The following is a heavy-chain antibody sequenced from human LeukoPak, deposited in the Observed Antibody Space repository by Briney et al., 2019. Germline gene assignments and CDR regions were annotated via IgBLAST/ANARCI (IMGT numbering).Heavy chain of an antibody. V-gene: IGHV4-59*01. Sequence: PSETLSLTCTVSGGSISSYYWNWIRQPPGKGLEWIGYIYYSGSTNYNPSLKSRVTISVDTSKNQFSLNLTSVTAADTAVYYCARFTPQGYGWGGYNRFDPWGQGTLVTVSS. J-gene: IGHJ5*02. CDR2: IYYSGST. CDR1: GGSISSYY. CDR3: ARFTPQGYGWGGYNRFDP. D-gene: IGHD3-16*01.